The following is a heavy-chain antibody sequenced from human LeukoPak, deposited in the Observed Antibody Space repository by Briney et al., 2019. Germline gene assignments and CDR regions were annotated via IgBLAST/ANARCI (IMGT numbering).Heavy chain of an antibody. CDR1: GFTFSSYA. J-gene: IGHJ6*03. Sequence: PGGSLRLSCAASGFTFSSYAMSWVRQAPGKGLVWVSRINDDGYSTTYADSVKGRFTISRDNAKNTLYLQMNSLRAEDTAVYYCVRGDYYYMDVWGKGTTVTVSS. CDR2: INDDGYST. V-gene: IGHV3-74*01. CDR3: VRGDYYYMDV.